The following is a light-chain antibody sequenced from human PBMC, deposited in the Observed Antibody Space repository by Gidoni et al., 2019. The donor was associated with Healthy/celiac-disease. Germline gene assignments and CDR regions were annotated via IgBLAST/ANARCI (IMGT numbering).Light chain of an antibody. Sequence: DIQMTQSPSSLSASVGDRVTIPCRASQIISSYLNWYQQKPGKAPKLLIYAASSLQSGVPSRFSGSGSATDFTLTISSLQPEDFATYYCQQSYSTPLTFGGGTKVEIK. CDR1: QIISSY. J-gene: IGKJ4*01. CDR2: AAS. CDR3: QQSYSTPLT. V-gene: IGKV1-39*01.